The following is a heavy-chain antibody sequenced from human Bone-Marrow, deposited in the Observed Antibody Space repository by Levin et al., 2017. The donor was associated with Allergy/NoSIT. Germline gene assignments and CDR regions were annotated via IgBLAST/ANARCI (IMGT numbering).Heavy chain of an antibody. V-gene: IGHV4-30-4*01. Sequence: KASETLSLTCTVSGGSISSGDYYWSWIRQPPGKGLEWIGYIYYSGSTYYNPSLKSRVTISVDTSKNQFSLKLSSVTAADTAVYYCARVEVATIEGDYYYYGMDVWGQGTTVTVSS. CDR3: ARVEVATIEGDYYYYGMDV. D-gene: IGHD5-12*01. CDR2: IYYSGST. J-gene: IGHJ6*02. CDR1: GGSISSGDYY.